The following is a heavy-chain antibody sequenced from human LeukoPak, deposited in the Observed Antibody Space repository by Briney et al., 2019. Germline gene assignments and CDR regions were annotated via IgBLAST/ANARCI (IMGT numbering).Heavy chain of an antibody. CDR2: ISAYNGNT. V-gene: IGHV1-18*01. CDR1: GYTFTSYG. J-gene: IGHJ6*02. CDR3: ARGAVTTGVAYYGMDV. D-gene: IGHD4-17*01. Sequence: ASVKVSCKASGYTFTSYGISWVRQAPGQGLEWMGWISAYNGNTNYAQKLQGRVTMTTDTSMSTAYMELRSLRSDDTAVYYCARGAVTTGVAYYGMDVWGQGTTVTVSS.